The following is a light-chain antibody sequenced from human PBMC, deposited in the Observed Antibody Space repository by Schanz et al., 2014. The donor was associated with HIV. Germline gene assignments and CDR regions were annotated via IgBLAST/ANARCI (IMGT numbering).Light chain of an antibody. V-gene: IGKV1-39*01. CDR3: QQAYDPPFT. Sequence: DIQMTQSPSSLSAFVGDTVSITCRASQTISISLNWYQQKPGKAPQLLIYDASLLHTGVPSRFSGSGSGTHFTLTITSVQPDDFATYYCQQAYDPPFTFGGGTKV. J-gene: IGKJ4*01. CDR1: QTISIS. CDR2: DAS.